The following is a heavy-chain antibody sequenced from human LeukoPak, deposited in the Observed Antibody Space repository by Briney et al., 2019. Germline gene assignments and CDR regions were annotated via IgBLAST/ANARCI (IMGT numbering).Heavy chain of an antibody. CDR1: GGTFSSYA. CDR3: AHLPNGHDDYGDYRLAYYFDY. J-gene: IGHJ4*02. CDR2: IIPIFGTA. Sequence: GASVKVSCKASGGTFSSYAISWVRQAPGQGLERMGGIIPIFGTANYAQKFQGRVTITADESTSTAYMELSSLRSEDTAVYYCAHLPNGHDDYGDYRLAYYFDYWGQGTLVTVSS. V-gene: IGHV1-69*01. D-gene: IGHD4-17*01.